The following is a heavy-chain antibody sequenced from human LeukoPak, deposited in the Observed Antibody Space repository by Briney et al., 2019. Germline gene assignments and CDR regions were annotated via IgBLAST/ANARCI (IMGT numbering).Heavy chain of an antibody. D-gene: IGHD6-13*01. Sequence: SQTLSLTCTVSGGSISSGGYYWSWIRQHPGKGLEWIGYIYYSGSTYYNPSLKSRVTISVDTSKNQFPLKLSSVTAADTAVYYCARGKQQLVLGYFDYWGQGTLVTVSS. J-gene: IGHJ4*02. CDR3: ARGKQQLVLGYFDY. CDR2: IYYSGST. V-gene: IGHV4-31*03. CDR1: GGSISSGGYY.